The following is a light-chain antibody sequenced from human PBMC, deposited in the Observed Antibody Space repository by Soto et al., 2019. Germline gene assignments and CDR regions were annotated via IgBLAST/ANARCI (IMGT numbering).Light chain of an antibody. Sequence: QSVLTRPPSASGTPGQRVTISCSVSSSNIGSNTVNWYQQLPGTAPKLLIYSNNQRPSGVPDRFSGSKSGTSASLAISGLQSEDEADYYCAAWDDSLNGVFGGGTKLTVL. CDR3: AAWDDSLNGV. CDR2: SNN. J-gene: IGLJ2*01. V-gene: IGLV1-44*01. CDR1: SSNIGSNT.